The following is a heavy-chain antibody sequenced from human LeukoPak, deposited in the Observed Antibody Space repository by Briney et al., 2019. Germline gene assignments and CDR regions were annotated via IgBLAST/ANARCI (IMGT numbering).Heavy chain of an antibody. CDR3: SRGLWSGYAY. D-gene: IGHD3-3*01. V-gene: IGHV3-23*01. Sequence: GGSLRLSCAASGFTFSSYGMSWVRQAPGKGLEWVSAISGSGGSTYYADSVKGRFTISRDNAKNSLFLQMNSLRAEDTAMYYCSRGLWSGYAYWGQGTLVTVSS. CDR2: ISGSGGST. J-gene: IGHJ4*02. CDR1: GFTFSSYG.